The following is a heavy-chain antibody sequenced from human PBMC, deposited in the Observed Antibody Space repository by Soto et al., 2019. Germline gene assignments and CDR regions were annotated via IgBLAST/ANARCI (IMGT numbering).Heavy chain of an antibody. CDR1: GFTFSNYA. CDR3: AKDNSDHWLDDAFDI. J-gene: IGHJ3*02. D-gene: IGHD6-19*01. V-gene: IGHV3-23*01. Sequence: GGSLRLSCATSGFTFSNYAMNWVRQAPGEGLEWVSGITGCGVSTFYVDSVKGRFTISRDNSKNTLYLQMNSLRADDTAVYYCAKDNSDHWLDDAFDIWGQGTMVTVSS. CDR2: ITGCGVST.